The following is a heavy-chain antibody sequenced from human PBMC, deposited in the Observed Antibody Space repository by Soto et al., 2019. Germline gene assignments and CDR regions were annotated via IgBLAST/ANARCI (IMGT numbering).Heavy chain of an antibody. Sequence: SEALSLTCNVSGGSISSSSYYWGWIRQPPGKGLEWIGSIYYSGSTYYNPSLKSRVTISVDTSKNQFSLKLSSVTAADTAVYYCARHIGYSSSWYRWFDPWGQGTLVPVSS. CDR2: IYYSGST. J-gene: IGHJ5*02. CDR1: GGSISSSSYY. D-gene: IGHD6-13*01. CDR3: ARHIGYSSSWYRWFDP. V-gene: IGHV4-39*01.